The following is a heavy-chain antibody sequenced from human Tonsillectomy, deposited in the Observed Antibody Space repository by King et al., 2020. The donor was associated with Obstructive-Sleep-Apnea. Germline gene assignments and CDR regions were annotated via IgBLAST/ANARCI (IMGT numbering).Heavy chain of an antibody. CDR3: ARHPGRGWAYYFDY. D-gene: IGHD6-19*01. CDR2: ICYSGST. V-gene: IGHV4-59*08. CDR1: GGSISSDC. J-gene: IGHJ4*02. Sequence: VQLQESGPGLVKPSETLSLTCTVSGGSISSDCWNWIRQPPGKRLEWIGNICYSGSTKYNPSLKSRVTISVDTSKNQFSLRLSSVTAADTAVYYCARHPGRGWAYYFDYWGQGTLVTVSS.